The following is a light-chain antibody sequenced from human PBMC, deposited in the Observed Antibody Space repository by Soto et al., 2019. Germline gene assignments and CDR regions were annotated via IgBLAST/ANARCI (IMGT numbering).Light chain of an antibody. CDR2: DAS. Sequence: IQLTQSPSSLSASVGDRVTITSRAGQDIGGALAWYQQRPGKAPKLLLYDASNLEAGVPSRFSGSGSGTDFTLTITSLRPEDFATYYCQQFNGFPLTFGGGTKVQIK. V-gene: IGKV1-13*02. CDR1: QDIGGA. J-gene: IGKJ4*01. CDR3: QQFNGFPLT.